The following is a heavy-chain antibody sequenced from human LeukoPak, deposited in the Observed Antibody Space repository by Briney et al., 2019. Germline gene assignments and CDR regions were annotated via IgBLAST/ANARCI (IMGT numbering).Heavy chain of an antibody. Sequence: SQTLSLTCTVSGVSISSGDYYWSCIRRPPGKALEWIGYTYYSGSTYYNPSLKSRVTISVDTSKQQFSLKLSSVTAADTAVYYCARDQGDGYNRYFDYWGQGSLVTVSS. V-gene: IGHV4-30-4*01. J-gene: IGHJ4*02. CDR1: GVSISSGDYY. CDR3: ARDQGDGYNRYFDY. D-gene: IGHD5-24*01. CDR2: TYYSGST.